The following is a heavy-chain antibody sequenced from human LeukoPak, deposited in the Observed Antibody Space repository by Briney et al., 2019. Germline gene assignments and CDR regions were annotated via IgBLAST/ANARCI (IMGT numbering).Heavy chain of an antibody. D-gene: IGHD2-2*01. J-gene: IGHJ2*01. Sequence: ASVKVSCKASGGTFSSYAISWVRQAPGQGLEWMGGIIPIFGTANYAQKFQGRVTITADESTSTAYMELSSLRSEDTAVYYCARKVPAATYWYFDLWGRGTLVTVSS. CDR3: ARKVPAATYWYFDL. V-gene: IGHV1-69*13. CDR2: IIPIFGTA. CDR1: GGTFSSYA.